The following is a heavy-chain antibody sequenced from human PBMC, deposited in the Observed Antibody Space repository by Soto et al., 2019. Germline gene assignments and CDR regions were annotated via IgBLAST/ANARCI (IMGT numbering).Heavy chain of an antibody. CDR2: IDHSGNS. Sequence: PSETLSLTCVVNGGSHSGYYWNWIRQPPGKGLEWIGEIDHSGNSNYNPSLKSRVTISVDTSKNQFSLRLTSVTAADTAVYYCARHYGSGSSTSTSFYQIDYWGQGTLVTVSS. V-gene: IGHV4-34*01. J-gene: IGHJ4*02. D-gene: IGHD3-10*01. CDR3: ARHYGSGSSTSTSFYQIDY. CDR1: GGSHSGYY.